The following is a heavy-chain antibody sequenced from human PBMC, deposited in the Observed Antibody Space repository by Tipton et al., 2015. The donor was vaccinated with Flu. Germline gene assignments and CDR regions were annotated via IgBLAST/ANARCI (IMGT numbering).Heavy chain of an antibody. Sequence: GLVKPSETLSLTCAVYGGSFSGFYWSWIRQPPGRGLEWVGEINHSGTTNYNPSLTGRLTVSADTSKRQSSLRLTSVTAADTAIYYCAIKVANWGIWEPLDYWGHGTLVTVSS. CDR3: AIKVANWGIWEPLDY. V-gene: IGHV4-34*01. J-gene: IGHJ4*01. CDR2: INHSGTT. D-gene: IGHD7-27*01. CDR1: GGSFSGFY.